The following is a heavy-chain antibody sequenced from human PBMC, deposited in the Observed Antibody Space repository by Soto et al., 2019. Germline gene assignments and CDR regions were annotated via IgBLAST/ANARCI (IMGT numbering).Heavy chain of an antibody. Sequence: LSLTCTVSGGSISSYYWSWIRQPPGKGLEWIGYIYYSGSTNYNPSLKSRVTISVDTSKNQFSLKLSSVTAADTAVYYCASSVGVAGTAVRYFDYWGQGTLVTVSS. D-gene: IGHD6-19*01. CDR2: IYYSGST. J-gene: IGHJ4*02. V-gene: IGHV4-59*01. CDR1: GGSISSYY. CDR3: ASSVGVAGTAVRYFDY.